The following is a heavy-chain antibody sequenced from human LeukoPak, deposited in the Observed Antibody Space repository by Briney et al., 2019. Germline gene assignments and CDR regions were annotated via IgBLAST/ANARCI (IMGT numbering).Heavy chain of an antibody. Sequence: ASVKVSCKVSGYTLTELSMHWVRQAPGKGLEWMGGFDPEDGETIYAQNFQGRVTMTEDTSTDTAYMELTSLRSEDTAVYYCATEIQYPSGATREYYYYYGMDVWGQGTTVTVSS. J-gene: IGHJ6*02. D-gene: IGHD1-26*01. CDR1: GYTLTELS. V-gene: IGHV1-24*01. CDR3: ATEIQYPSGATREYYYYYGMDV. CDR2: FDPEDGET.